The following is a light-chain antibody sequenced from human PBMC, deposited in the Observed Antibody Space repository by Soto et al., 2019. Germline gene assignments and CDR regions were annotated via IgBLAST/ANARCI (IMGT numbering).Light chain of an antibody. CDR3: NQYNMWLRT. CDR1: QSLGTN. J-gene: IGKJ1*01. V-gene: IGKV3-15*01. CDR2: GAS. Sequence: EIVMRQSPATLSVSPGERATLSCRASQSLGTNLAWFQQKPGQAPRLLIHGASTRTAGTPARFSGSGSGTEFTITFSSLQSEHFAVYYCNQYNMWLRTFGQGTKVDIK.